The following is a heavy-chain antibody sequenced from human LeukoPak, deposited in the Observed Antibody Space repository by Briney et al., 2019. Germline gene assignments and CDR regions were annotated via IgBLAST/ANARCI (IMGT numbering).Heavy chain of an antibody. Sequence: ASVKVSCKASGGTFSSYAISWVRQAPGQGLEWMGGIIPIFGTANYAQKFQGRVTITADESTSTAYMELSSLRSEDTAVHYCATPGGGAFYYYGMDVWGKGTTVTVSS. CDR3: ATPGGGAFYYYGMDV. CDR2: IIPIFGTA. CDR1: GGTFSSYA. V-gene: IGHV1-69*01. D-gene: IGHD3-16*01. J-gene: IGHJ6*04.